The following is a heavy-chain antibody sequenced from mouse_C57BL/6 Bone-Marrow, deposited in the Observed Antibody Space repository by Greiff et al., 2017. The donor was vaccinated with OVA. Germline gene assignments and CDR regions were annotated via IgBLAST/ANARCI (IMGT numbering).Heavy chain of an antibody. D-gene: IGHD2-2*01. CDR2: IHPNSGST. Sequence: QVQLQQPGAELVKPGASVKLSCKASGYTFTSYWMHWVKQRPGQGLEWIGMIHPNSGSTNYNEKFKSKATLTVDKSSSTAYMQLSSLTSEDSAVYYCAILWLRRGYYYAMDYWGQGTSVTVSS. J-gene: IGHJ4*01. CDR1: GYTFTSYW. CDR3: AILWLRRGYYYAMDY. V-gene: IGHV1-64*01.